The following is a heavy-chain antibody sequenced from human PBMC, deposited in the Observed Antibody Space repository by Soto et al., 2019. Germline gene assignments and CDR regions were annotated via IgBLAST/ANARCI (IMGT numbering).Heavy chain of an antibody. CDR3: ARGWGIAAPGPNWFDP. J-gene: IGHJ5*02. Sequence: ASVKVSCKASGYSLSGYYLHWVRQAPGQGPEWMGWINPNSGGTKYVQKFQGRVTMTRDASISTVYLELSRLRSDDTAVYYCARGWGIAAPGPNWFDPWGQGTLVTAPQ. V-gene: IGHV1-2*02. D-gene: IGHD6-13*01. CDR2: INPNSGGT. CDR1: GYSLSGYY.